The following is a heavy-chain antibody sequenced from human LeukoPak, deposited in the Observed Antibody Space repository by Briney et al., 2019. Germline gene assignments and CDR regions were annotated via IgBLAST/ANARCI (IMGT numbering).Heavy chain of an antibody. D-gene: IGHD5-12*01. V-gene: IGHV3-7*01. J-gene: IGHJ6*03. CDR2: IKQDGSQK. CDR1: GFTFSSYW. Sequence: GGSLRLSCAASGFTFSSYWMSWVRQAPGKGLEWVANIKQDGSQKYYVDAVKGRFTISRDNAKNTLYLQMNRMRAEDTAVYYCERGGYDNYYYCYYMDVWGKRTTVTVSS. CDR3: ERGGYDNYYYCYYMDV.